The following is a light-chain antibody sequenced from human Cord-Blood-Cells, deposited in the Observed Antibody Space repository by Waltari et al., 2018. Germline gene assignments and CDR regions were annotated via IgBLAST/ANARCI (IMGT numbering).Light chain of an antibody. J-gene: IGLJ1*01. V-gene: IGLV2-23*01. CDR3: CSYAGSSTYV. Sequence: QSALTQPASMSGSPGQSFTISCPGPSSNVRRYNLVPWYQHHPVKAPKLMIYEGSKRPSGVSNRFSGSKSGNTASLTISGLQAEDEADYYCCSYAGSSTYVFGTGTKVTVL. CDR2: EGS. CDR1: SSNVRRYNL.